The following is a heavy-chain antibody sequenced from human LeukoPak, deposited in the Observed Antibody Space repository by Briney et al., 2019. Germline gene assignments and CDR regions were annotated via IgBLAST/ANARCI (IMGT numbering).Heavy chain of an antibody. CDR2: IKQDGSEK. CDR1: GFTFSNYW. Sequence: GGSLRLSCAVSGFTFSNYWMSWVRQAPGKGLEWLANIKQDGSEKYYVDSVKGRFTISRDNAKNSLYLRMNSLRAEDTALYYCACAYYDSSGYTYWGQGTLVTVSS. J-gene: IGHJ4*02. CDR3: ACAYYDSSGYTY. V-gene: IGHV3-7*01. D-gene: IGHD3-22*01.